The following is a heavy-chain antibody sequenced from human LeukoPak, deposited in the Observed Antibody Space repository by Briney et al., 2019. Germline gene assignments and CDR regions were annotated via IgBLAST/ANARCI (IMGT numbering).Heavy chain of an antibody. Sequence: PSETLSLTCTVSGGSISSYYWSWIRQPAGKGLEWIGRIYTSGSTNYNPSLKSRVTMSVDTSKNQFSLKLSSVTAADTAVYYCARATAPGIAAVGRRGYFDLWGRGTLVTVSS. D-gene: IGHD6-13*01. CDR1: GGSISSYY. CDR2: IYTSGST. V-gene: IGHV4-4*07. J-gene: IGHJ2*01. CDR3: ARATAPGIAAVGRRGYFDL.